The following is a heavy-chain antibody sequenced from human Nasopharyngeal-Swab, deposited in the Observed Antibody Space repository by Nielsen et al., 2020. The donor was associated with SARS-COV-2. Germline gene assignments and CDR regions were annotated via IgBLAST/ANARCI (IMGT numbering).Heavy chain of an antibody. Sequence: SVKVSCKASGGTFSSYAISWVRQAPGQGLEWMGGIIPIFGTANYAQKFQGRVTITADESTSTAYMELSSLKSEDTAVYYCARDRYDILTGYYPPPYYGMDVWGQGTTVTVSS. CDR3: ARDRYDILTGYYPPPYYGMDV. D-gene: IGHD3-9*01. J-gene: IGHJ6*02. V-gene: IGHV1-69*13. CDR2: IIPIFGTA. CDR1: GGTFSSYA.